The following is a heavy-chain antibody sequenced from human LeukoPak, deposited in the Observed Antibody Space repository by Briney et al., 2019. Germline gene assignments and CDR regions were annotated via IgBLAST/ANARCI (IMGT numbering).Heavy chain of an antibody. CDR2: IYSGGST. CDR1: GFTVSSNY. CDR3: ARDRAGDYADY. J-gene: IGHJ4*02. V-gene: IGHV3-66*02. Sequence: PGGSLRLSCAASGFTVSSNYVSWVRQAPGKGLEWVSVIYSGGSTYYADSVKGRFTISRDNSKNTLYLQMNSLRAEDTAVYYCARDRAGDYADYWGQGTLVTVSS. D-gene: IGHD3-10*01.